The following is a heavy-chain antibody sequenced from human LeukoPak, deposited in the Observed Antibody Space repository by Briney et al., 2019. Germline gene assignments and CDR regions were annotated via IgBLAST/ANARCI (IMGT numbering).Heavy chain of an antibody. CDR2: ISGSGGNT. CDR3: AKEGLSIVVVAAAPFDY. CDR1: GFTFSSYA. Sequence: PGGSLRLSCAASGFTFSSYAMSWVRQGPGKGLERGSAISGSGGNTYYADSVKGRFTISRDNSKNTLYLQMNSLRAEDTAVYYCAKEGLSIVVVAAAPFDYWGQGTLVTVSS. D-gene: IGHD2-2*01. V-gene: IGHV3-23*01. J-gene: IGHJ4*02.